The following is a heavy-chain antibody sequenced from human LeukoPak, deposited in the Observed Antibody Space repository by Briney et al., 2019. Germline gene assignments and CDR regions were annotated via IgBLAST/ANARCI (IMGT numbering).Heavy chain of an antibody. Sequence: SETLSLTCTVSGVSISSSSYYWGWIRQPPGKGLEWIGSIYYSGSTYFNPSLKSRVTISVDTSKNQFSLKLSSVTAADTAVYYCARDEGSHCTNGVCQERGYDYWGQGTLVTVSS. V-gene: IGHV4-39*07. CDR3: ARDEGSHCTNGVCQERGYDY. CDR2: IYYSGST. CDR1: GVSISSSSYY. D-gene: IGHD2-8*01. J-gene: IGHJ4*02.